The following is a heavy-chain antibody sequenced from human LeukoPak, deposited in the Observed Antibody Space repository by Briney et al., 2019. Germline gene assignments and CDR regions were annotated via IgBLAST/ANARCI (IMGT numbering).Heavy chain of an antibody. D-gene: IGHD4-17*01. J-gene: IGHJ6*04. CDR2: ITNDASST. Sequence: QPGGSLRLSCAASGFTFSSDWMHWVRQAPGEGLVWVSRITNDASSTSYADSVKGRFTISRDNAKNTLCLEMSSLRAEDTAVYYCVRDSSVTRMDVWGKGTTVTVSS. CDR1: GFTFSSDW. CDR3: VRDSSVTRMDV. V-gene: IGHV3-74*01.